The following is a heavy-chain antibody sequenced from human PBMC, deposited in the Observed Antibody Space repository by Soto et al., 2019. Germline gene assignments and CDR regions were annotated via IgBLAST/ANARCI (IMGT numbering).Heavy chain of an antibody. CDR1: GGSISSSNW. V-gene: IGHV4-4*02. CDR2: IYHSGST. J-gene: IGHJ6*02. CDR3: ASVRGGYYYAMDV. D-gene: IGHD3-10*02. Sequence: SETLSLTCAVSGGSISSSNWWSWVRQPPGKGLEWIGEIYHSGSTNYNPSLKSRVTISVDKSKNQFSLKLSSVTTADTAVYYCASVRGGYYYAMDVWGQGTTVTVSS.